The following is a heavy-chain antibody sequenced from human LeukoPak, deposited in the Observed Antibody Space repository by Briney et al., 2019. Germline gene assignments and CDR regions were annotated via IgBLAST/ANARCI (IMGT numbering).Heavy chain of an antibody. V-gene: IGHV1-69*13. J-gene: IGHJ4*02. CDR2: IIPIFGTA. CDR1: GGTFSSYA. CDR3: ARLNSGYDFPYFDY. D-gene: IGHD5-12*01. Sequence: SVKVSCKASGGTFSSYAISWVRQAPGQGLEWMGGIIPIFGTANYAQKFQGRVTITADESTSTAYMELSSLRSEDTAVYYCARLNSGYDFPYFDYWGQGTLVTVSS.